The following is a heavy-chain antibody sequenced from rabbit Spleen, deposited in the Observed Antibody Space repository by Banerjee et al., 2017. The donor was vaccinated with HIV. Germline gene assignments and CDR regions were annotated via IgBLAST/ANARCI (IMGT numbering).Heavy chain of an antibody. CDR3: ARDGAGGSYFAL. CDR2: IAGSGSGFT. J-gene: IGHJ6*01. V-gene: IGHV1S45*01. Sequence: QEQLVESGGGLVKPGASLTLTCTASGFSLSESDYMCWVRQAPGKGLEWISCIAGSGSGFTYSATWAKGRFTCSKTSSTTVTLQMTSLTAADTATYFCARDGAGGSYFALWGPGTLVTV. CDR1: GFSLSESDY. D-gene: IGHD8-1*01.